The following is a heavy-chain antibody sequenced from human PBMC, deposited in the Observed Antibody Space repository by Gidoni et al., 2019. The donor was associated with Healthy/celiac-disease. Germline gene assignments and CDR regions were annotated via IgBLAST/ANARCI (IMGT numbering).Heavy chain of an antibody. D-gene: IGHD6-13*01. CDR2: IYSGGST. CDR1: GFTVSSNY. CDR3: ARGSSSWQGYYYGMDV. Sequence: EVQLVESGGGLIQPGGSLRLSCAASGFTVSSNYMSWVRQAPGKGLEWVSVIYSGGSTYYADSVKGRFTISRDKSKNTLYLQMNSLRAEDTAVYYCARGSSSWQGYYYGMDVWGQGTTVTVSS. J-gene: IGHJ6*02. V-gene: IGHV3-53*01.